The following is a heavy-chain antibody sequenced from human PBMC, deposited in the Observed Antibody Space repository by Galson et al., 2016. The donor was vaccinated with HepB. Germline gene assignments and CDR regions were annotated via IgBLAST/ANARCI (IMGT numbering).Heavy chain of an antibody. CDR2: ISRRRDTA. Sequence: SLRLSCAASGFTVDSYAMSWVRQAPGKGLEWVSSISRRRDTAFYADSGKGRFTISRDSSKNTLSLPLNSLKAEDTALYYCAKYRDTHQYSHYYGMDVWGQGTTVTVSS. CDR1: GFTVDSYA. V-gene: IGHV3-23*01. CDR3: AKYRDTHQYSHYYGMDV. D-gene: IGHD5-18*01. J-gene: IGHJ6*02.